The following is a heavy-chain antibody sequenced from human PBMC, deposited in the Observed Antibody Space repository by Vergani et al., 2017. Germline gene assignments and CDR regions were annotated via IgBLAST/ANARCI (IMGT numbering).Heavy chain of an antibody. Sequence: EVQLVESGGGLVQPGGSLRLSCAASGFTFSSYEMNWVRQAPGKGLEWVSGISWNSGSIGYADSVKGRFTISRDNAKNSLYLQMNSLRAEDTALYYCAKDMVIAAAGTPMDVWGKGTTVTVSS. J-gene: IGHJ6*04. V-gene: IGHV3-9*01. CDR2: ISWNSGSI. CDR3: AKDMVIAAAGTPMDV. CDR1: GFTFSSYE. D-gene: IGHD6-13*01.